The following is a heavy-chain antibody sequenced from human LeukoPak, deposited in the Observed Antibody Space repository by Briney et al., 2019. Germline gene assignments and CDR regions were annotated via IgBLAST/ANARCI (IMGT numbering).Heavy chain of an antibody. CDR1: KFTFSSYG. D-gene: IGHD1-26*01. J-gene: IGHJ4*02. V-gene: IGHV3-33*01. CDR3: ARDNVGATLDH. Sequence: GTSLRLSCAASKFTFSSYGMHWVRQAPGKGLEWVAVIWYDGSKKYYADSVKGRFTISRDNSKNTLYLQMNSLRAEDTAVYYCARDNVGATLDHWGQGTLVIVPS. CDR2: IWYDGSKK.